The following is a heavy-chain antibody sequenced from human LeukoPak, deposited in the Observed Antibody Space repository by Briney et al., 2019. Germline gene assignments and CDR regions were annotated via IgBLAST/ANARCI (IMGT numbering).Heavy chain of an antibody. CDR3: AKDPGWMWGAFDI. CDR1: GFTFSSYG. CDR2: IRYDGSNK. V-gene: IGHV3-30*02. J-gene: IGHJ3*02. D-gene: IGHD5-12*01. Sequence: PGGSLRLSCAASGFTFSSYGMHWVRQAPGKGLEWVAFIRYDGSNKYYADSVKGRFTISRDNSKNTLYLQMNSLRAEDTAVYYCAKDPGWMWGAFDIWGQGTMVTVSS.